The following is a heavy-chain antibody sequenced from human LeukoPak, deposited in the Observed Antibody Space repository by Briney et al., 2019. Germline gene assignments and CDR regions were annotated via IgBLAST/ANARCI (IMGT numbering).Heavy chain of an antibody. J-gene: IGHJ4*02. V-gene: IGHV3-7*01. CDR1: GFTFSRSW. Sequence: TGRSLRLSCTASGFTFSRSWMNWIRQAPGKGLEWVANINPDGDGMRFVDSVKGRFTMSRDNAQSSLHLQMNSLRVEDTAFYYCAAWTDRGYSYWGQGVLVTVSS. CDR2: INPDGDGM. CDR3: AAWTDRGYSY. D-gene: IGHD5-12*01.